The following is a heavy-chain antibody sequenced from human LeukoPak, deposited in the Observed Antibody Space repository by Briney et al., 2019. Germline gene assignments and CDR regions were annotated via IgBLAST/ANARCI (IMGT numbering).Heavy chain of an antibody. CDR1: GFTFSSYS. J-gene: IGHJ4*02. Sequence: PGGSLRLSCAASGFTFSSYSMNWVRQAPGKGLEWVSYISSSGSTIYYADSVRGRFTISRDNSKKTLYLQMNSLTIADTAVYYCARASGSYSNYDYWGQGTLVTVSS. D-gene: IGHD1-26*01. CDR2: ISSSGSTI. V-gene: IGHV3-48*01. CDR3: ARASGSYSNYDY.